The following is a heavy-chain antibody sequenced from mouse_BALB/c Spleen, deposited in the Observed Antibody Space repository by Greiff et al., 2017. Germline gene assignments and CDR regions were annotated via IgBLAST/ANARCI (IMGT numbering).Heavy chain of an antibody. CDR2: IDPANGNT. Sequence: VQLQQSGAELVKPGASVKLSCTASGFNIKDTYMHWVKQRPEQGLEWIGRIDPANGNTKYDPKFQGKATITADTSSNTAYLQLSSLTSEDTAVYYCNLHSAWFAYWGQGTLVTVSA. D-gene: IGHD6-1*01. CDR1: GFNIKDTY. V-gene: IGHV14-3*02. CDR3: NLHSAWFAY. J-gene: IGHJ3*01.